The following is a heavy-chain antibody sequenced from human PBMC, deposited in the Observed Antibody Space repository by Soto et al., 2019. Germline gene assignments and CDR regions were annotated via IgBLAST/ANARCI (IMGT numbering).Heavy chain of an antibody. CDR2: ISNDGNNK. D-gene: IGHD2-8*01. V-gene: IGHV3-30-3*01. CDR3: ARASGHIYATLHGPFDH. Sequence: QVQLVESGGGVVQPGRSLRLSCAAPGFTFNRHPLHWVRQAPGKGLEWVAVISNDGNNKYYADSVKGRFTISRDNSMNMLYLQMHGLRTEDTAIFYCARASGHIYATLHGPFDHWGQGALVTVSS. CDR1: GFTFNRHP. J-gene: IGHJ4*02.